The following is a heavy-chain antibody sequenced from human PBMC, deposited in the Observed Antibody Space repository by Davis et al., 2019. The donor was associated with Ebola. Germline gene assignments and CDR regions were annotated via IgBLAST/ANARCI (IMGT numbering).Heavy chain of an antibody. D-gene: IGHD1-26*01. CDR3: ARDISRGVGATTLCY. CDR2: INAGNGNT. V-gene: IGHV1-3*01. Sequence: ASVKVSCKASGYTFTSYAMHWVRQAPGQRLEWMGWINAGNGNTKYSQKFQGRVTITRDTSASTAYTELSSLRSEDTAVYYCARDISRGVGATTLCYWGQGTLVTVSS. J-gene: IGHJ4*02. CDR1: GYTFTSYA.